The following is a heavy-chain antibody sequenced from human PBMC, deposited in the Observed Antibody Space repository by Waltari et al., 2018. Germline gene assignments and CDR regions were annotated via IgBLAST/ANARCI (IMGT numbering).Heavy chain of an antibody. J-gene: IGHJ3*01. V-gene: IGHV1-2*04. CDR3: ARARAWGPKAFDV. CDR2: VNPNSGGT. CDR1: GYNFIDYH. Sequence: QVQLVQSEAEVRKPGASVKVSCQASGYNFIDYHVHWVRQAPGQGLDWMGWVNPNSGGTMYLRKFEGWVTFSTDTSVNTAYMEVTRLKSDDTATYFCARARAWGPKAFDVWGQGTRLTVSS. D-gene: IGHD7-27*01.